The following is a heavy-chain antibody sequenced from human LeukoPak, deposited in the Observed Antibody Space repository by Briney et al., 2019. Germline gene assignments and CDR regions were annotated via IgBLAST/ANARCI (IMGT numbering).Heavy chain of an antibody. CDR2: IVVGSGNT. CDR1: GFTFTSSA. CDR3: AASLSVVVAANFDY. J-gene: IGHJ4*02. V-gene: IGHV1-58*02. Sequence: SVKVSCKASGFTFTSSAMQWVRQARGQRLEWIGWIVVGSGNTNYAQKFQERVTITRDMSTSTAYMELSSLRSKDTAVYYCAASLSVVVAANFDYWGQGTLVTVSS. D-gene: IGHD2-15*01.